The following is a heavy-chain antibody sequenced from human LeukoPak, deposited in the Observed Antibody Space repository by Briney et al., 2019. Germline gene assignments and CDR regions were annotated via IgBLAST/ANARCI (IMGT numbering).Heavy chain of an antibody. Sequence: VASVKVSCKASGGTFSSYAISWVRQAPGQGLEWMGGIIPIFGTANYAQKFQGRVTITTDESTSTAYMELSSLRSEDTAVYYCASGDSSSPGGFDYWGQGTLVTVSS. CDR1: GGTFSSYA. CDR3: ASGDSSSPGGFDY. CDR2: IIPIFGTA. D-gene: IGHD6-6*01. J-gene: IGHJ4*02. V-gene: IGHV1-69*05.